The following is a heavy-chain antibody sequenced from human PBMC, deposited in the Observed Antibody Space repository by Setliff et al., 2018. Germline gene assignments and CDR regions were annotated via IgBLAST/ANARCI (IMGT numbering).Heavy chain of an antibody. CDR2: IHTGGGSA. D-gene: IGHD6-13*01. CDR3: ARGGMAAAGRKGVFEY. Sequence: ASVKVSCKASGYSFSFFGITWVRQAPGQGLEWMGIIHTGGGSASYAQKFQGRVTMTSDTSTSTVYMEVNSVTSDDTAIYYCARGGMAAAGRKGVFEYWGQGTVGTVSS. J-gene: IGHJ4*02. CDR1: GYSFSFFG. V-gene: IGHV1-46*01.